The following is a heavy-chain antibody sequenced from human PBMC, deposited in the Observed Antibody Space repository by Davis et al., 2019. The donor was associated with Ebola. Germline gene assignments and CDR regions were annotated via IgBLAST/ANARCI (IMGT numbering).Heavy chain of an antibody. D-gene: IGHD5-24*01. Sequence: PSETLSLTCTVSGGSITSGGYYWSWIRQHPGKGLEWIGYIYYSGSTFYNPSLESRVTISVGTSMNQFSLKLSSVTAADTAVYFCARVQDGYNWGWFDPWGQGTLVTVSS. CDR2: IYYSGST. CDR1: GGSITSGGYY. J-gene: IGHJ5*02. V-gene: IGHV4-31*03. CDR3: ARVQDGYNWGWFDP.